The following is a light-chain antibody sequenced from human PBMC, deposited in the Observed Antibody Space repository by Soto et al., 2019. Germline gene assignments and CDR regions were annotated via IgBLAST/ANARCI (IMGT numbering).Light chain of an antibody. J-gene: IGKJ1*01. V-gene: IGKV1-9*01. CDR1: QGIRSY. CDR3: QQYVTTTLT. CDR2: AAS. Sequence: IQLTQSPSSLYASVGDRVTITCRASQGIRSYLTWYQQKPGKAPKVLIYAASSLQSGVPSRFSGSGSGTHFTLTISSLQAEDVVVYYCQQYVTTTLTFGQGTKVDIK.